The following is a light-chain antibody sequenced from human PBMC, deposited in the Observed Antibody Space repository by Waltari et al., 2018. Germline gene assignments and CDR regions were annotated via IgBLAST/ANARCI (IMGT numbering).Light chain of an antibody. V-gene: IGKV3-11*01. J-gene: IGKJ2*01. CDR2: DAS. Sequence: EIVLTQSPATLSLSPGGSATLSCRASQTVRTYLAWYQQKPGQAPRLLIFDASSRATGIPAKFSGSGSGTDFTLTVSNLEPEDFAIYYCQQRSNWPYTFGQGTRVEIK. CDR1: QTVRTY. CDR3: QQRSNWPYT.